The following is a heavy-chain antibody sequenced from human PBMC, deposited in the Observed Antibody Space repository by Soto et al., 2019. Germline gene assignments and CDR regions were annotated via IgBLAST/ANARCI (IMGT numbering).Heavy chain of an antibody. D-gene: IGHD2-15*01. CDR3: AREVVVAATGWFDP. CDR2: IIPIFGTA. Sequence: QVQLVQSRAEVKKPGSSVKVSCKTSGGTFRSYAISWVRQAPGQGLEWMGGIIPIFGTANYAQKFQGRVTITADESTSTAYMELSSLRSECTAVYYWAREVVVAATGWFDPWGKGTLFTVPS. CDR1: GGTFRSYA. J-gene: IGHJ5*02. V-gene: IGHV1-69*12.